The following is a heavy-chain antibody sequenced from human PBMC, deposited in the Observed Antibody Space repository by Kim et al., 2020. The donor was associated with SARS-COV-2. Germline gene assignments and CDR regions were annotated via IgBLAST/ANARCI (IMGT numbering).Heavy chain of an antibody. V-gene: IGHV5-51*01. J-gene: IGHJ4*02. CDR3: ARPLFNWNDAVDY. D-gene: IGHD1-1*01. Sequence: YSPPFQGQVTISADKTISTAYLQWSSLKASDTAMYYCARPLFNWNDAVDYWGQGTLVTVSS.